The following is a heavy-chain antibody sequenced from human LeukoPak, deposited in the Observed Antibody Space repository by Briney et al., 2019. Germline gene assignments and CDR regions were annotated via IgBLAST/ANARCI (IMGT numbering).Heavy chain of an antibody. D-gene: IGHD6-25*01. CDR1: GYTLTNFY. J-gene: IGHJ4*02. CDR3: ARIGGYGIFDY. CDR2: INPSGGGT. V-gene: IGHV1-46*01. Sequence: ASVKVSCKASGYTLTNFYMHWVRQAPGQGPAWMGIINPSGGGTSYAQKFQGRVTMTRDTSTSTVYMELSSLTSEDTAIYYCARIGGYGIFDYWGQGTLVTVSP.